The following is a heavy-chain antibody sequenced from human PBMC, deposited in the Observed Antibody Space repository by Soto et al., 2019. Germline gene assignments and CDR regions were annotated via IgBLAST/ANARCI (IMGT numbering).Heavy chain of an antibody. CDR1: GGNFNTYA. CDR2: IIPMFDIK. Sequence: QLQLVQSGAEVKERGSSVKISCKTSGGNFNTYALTWARQAPGQGLEWIGGIIPMFDIKNVAQRFQGRVTLNADDSMTTAYMEMTSLRSDDTAVYYCAKEAGDHWGQGTLVTVSS. D-gene: IGHD3-10*01. J-gene: IGHJ4*02. CDR3: AKEAGDH. V-gene: IGHV1-69*01.